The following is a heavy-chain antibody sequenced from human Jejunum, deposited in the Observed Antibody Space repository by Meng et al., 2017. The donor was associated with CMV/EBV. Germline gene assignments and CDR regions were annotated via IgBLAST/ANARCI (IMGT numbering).Heavy chain of an antibody. J-gene: IGHJ5*02. V-gene: IGHV3-74*01. D-gene: IGHD2-2*01. CDR2: ISGDGSST. CDR1: TFSNYW. CDR3: AREPYCSSTSCSRAFGP. Sequence: TFSNYWMHWDRQTPKGLEWVSRISGDGSSTAYADSVEGRFTISRDNAENTLFLQMDSLGAEDTAVYYCAREPYCSSTSCSRAFGPWGRGTLVTVSS.